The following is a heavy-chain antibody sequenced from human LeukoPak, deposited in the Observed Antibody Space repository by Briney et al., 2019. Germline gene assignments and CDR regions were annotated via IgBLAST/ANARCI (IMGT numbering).Heavy chain of an antibody. J-gene: IGHJ5*02. V-gene: IGHV4-61*02. CDR2: IYTSGST. CDR3: ARDFWSGLGWFDP. D-gene: IGHD3-3*01. Sequence: SETLSLTCTVSGGSISSGSYYWSWIRQPAGKGLEWIGRIYTSGSTNYNPSLKSRVTISVDTSKNQFSLKLSSVTAADTAVYYCARDFWSGLGWFDPWGQGTLVTVSS. CDR1: GGSISSGSYY.